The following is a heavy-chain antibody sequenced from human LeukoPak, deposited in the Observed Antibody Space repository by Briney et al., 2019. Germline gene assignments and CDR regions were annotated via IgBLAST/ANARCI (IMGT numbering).Heavy chain of an antibody. CDR2: ISGSGGST. D-gene: IGHD3-9*01. V-gene: IGHV3-23*01. CDR3: AKDYDILTGYYPSYFDY. Sequence: GGSLRLSCAASGFTFSSYAMSWVRQAPGKGLEWVSAISGSGGSTYYADSVKGRFTISRDNSKNTLYLQMNSLRAEDTAVYYCAKDYDILTGYYPSYFDYWGQGTLVTVSS. CDR1: GFTFSSYA. J-gene: IGHJ4*02.